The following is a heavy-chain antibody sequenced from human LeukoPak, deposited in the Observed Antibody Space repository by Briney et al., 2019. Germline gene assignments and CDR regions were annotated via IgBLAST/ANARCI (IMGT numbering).Heavy chain of an antibody. D-gene: IGHD5-18*01. CDR2: VSNDGSTK. J-gene: IGHJ4*02. V-gene: IGHV3-30*03. CDR3: ATDEGNTALFTHYFDY. CDR1: GFSFSSDG. Sequence: GRALRLSCAASGFSFSSDGMHWVRQAPGKGLEWVAIVSNDGSTKYYADSVKGRFTISRDNSKNTLYLQMDSLRAEDSAVYYCATDEGNTALFTHYFDYWGQGTLVTVSS.